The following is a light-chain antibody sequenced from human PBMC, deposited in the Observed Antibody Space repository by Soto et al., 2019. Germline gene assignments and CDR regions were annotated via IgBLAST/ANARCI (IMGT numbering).Light chain of an antibody. CDR2: GVT. CDR3: SSYAGSSDIV. Sequence: QAVVTQPPSASGSPGQSVTISCTGTSSDVGGYNFVSWYQQHPGRAPKLIISGVTNRPSGVPDRFSGSKSGNTASLTVSGLQADDEADYYCSSYAGSSDIVFGTGTKVTVL. J-gene: IGLJ1*01. CDR1: SSDVGGYNF. V-gene: IGLV2-8*01.